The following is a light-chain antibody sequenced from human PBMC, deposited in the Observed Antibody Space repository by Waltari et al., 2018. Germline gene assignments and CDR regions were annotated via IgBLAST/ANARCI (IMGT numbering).Light chain of an antibody. CDR2: AGS. CDR3: CSYAGSSTYV. CDR1: SSDVGNYNL. J-gene: IGLJ1*01. V-gene: IGLV2-23*01. Sequence: QSALTQPASVSGSPGQSITISCTGTSSDVGNYNLVSWYQQHPGKAPKLMISAGSKRPSGVSNRFSGSKSGNTASLTISGLLAEDEADYYCCSYAGSSTYVFGTGTKVTVL.